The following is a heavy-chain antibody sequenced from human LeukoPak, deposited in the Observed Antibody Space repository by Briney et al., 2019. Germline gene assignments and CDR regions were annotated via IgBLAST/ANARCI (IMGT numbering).Heavy chain of an antibody. CDR2: IYHSGST. J-gene: IGHJ4*02. CDR1: GYSISSGYY. V-gene: IGHV4-38-2*02. CDR3: ARVYCSGGSCYFPGGFDY. Sequence: SETLSLTCTVSGYSISSGYYWGWIRQPPGKGLEWIGSIYHSGSTYYNPSLKSRVTISVDTSKNQFSLKLSSVTAADTAVYYCARVYCSGGSCYFPGGFDYWGQGTLVTVSS. D-gene: IGHD2-15*01.